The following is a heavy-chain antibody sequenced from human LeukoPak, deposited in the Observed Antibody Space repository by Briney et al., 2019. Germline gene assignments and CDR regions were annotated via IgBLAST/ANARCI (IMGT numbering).Heavy chain of an antibody. Sequence: GGSLRLSCAASEFTFVRYAMNWVRQAPGKGLEWVSYISSSSFKIGYADSVKGRFTISRDNSKNSLYLQMDSLRVEDTAIYYCVRDPSYGSSWYYYMDVWGKGTTVTVSS. V-gene: IGHV3-48*04. CDR1: EFTFVRYA. D-gene: IGHD6-13*01. J-gene: IGHJ6*03. CDR2: ISSSSFKI. CDR3: VRDPSYGSSWYYYMDV.